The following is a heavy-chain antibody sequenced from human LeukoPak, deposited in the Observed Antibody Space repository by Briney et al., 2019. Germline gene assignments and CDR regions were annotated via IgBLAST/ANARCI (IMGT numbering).Heavy chain of an antibody. V-gene: IGHV1-8*03. CDR1: GYTFTSYD. D-gene: IGHD3-16*02. CDR2: MNPYNDNT. CDR3: ARGPLSNYVDY. Sequence: ASVKVSCKASGYTFTSYDINWVRQATGQGLEWMGWMNPYNDNTGYAQKFQGRVTIISNTSISTAYMELSSLRSDDTAVYYCARGPLSNYVDYWGQGTLVTVSS. J-gene: IGHJ4*02.